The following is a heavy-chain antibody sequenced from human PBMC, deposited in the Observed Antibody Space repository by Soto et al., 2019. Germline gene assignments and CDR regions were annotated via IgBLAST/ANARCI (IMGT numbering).Heavy chain of an antibody. J-gene: IGHJ6*02. Sequence: QAQLVQSGAEVKKPGASVKVSCKASGYTFTSYDINWVRQAPGQGLEWLGWMDPNSGSTGYAQNFQGRFTMTRNISINTAHMELSSLRSEDTAVYYCARERKFDFWRKGLDVWGQGTTVTVSS. CDR2: MDPNSGST. CDR3: ARERKFDFWRKGLDV. V-gene: IGHV1-8*01. D-gene: IGHD3-3*01. CDR1: GYTFTSYD.